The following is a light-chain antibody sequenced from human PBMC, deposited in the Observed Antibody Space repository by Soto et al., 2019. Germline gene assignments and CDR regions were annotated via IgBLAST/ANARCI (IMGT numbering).Light chain of an antibody. CDR1: QSISSS. CDR2: KAS. CDR3: QQYNAYPWT. Sequence: DLQMTHSPSTLSASVGDRVTITCRASQSISSSLAWYQQKPGKAPKLLIYKASTLESGVPSNFSGSGSGTEFSLTISSLQPEDFATYYCQQYNAYPWTFGQGTKVDVK. V-gene: IGKV1-5*03. J-gene: IGKJ1*01.